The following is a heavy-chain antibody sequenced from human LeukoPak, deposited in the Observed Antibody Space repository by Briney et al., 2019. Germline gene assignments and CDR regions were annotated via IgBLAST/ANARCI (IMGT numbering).Heavy chain of an antibody. Sequence: PSQTLSLTCTVSGGSISSGGYYWSWIRQLPGKGLEWIGYIDYSGSANYNPSLKSRVTISVDTSMSQFSLKLSSVTAANTAVYFCARRGHSAMVTFDIWGQGTMVTVSS. D-gene: IGHD5-18*01. CDR3: ARRGHSAMVTFDI. CDR2: IDYSGSA. V-gene: IGHV4-30-4*08. J-gene: IGHJ3*02. CDR1: GGSISSGGYY.